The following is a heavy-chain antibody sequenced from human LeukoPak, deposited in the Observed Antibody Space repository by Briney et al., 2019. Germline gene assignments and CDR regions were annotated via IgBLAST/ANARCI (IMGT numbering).Heavy chain of an antibody. CDR2: ISYDGSNK. V-gene: IGHV3-30*04. CDR1: GFTFSSYA. D-gene: IGHD3-3*01. CDR3: ASERRYYDFWSGSNEGDY. J-gene: IGHJ4*02. Sequence: GGSLRLSCAASGFTFSSYAMHWVRQAPGKGLEWVAVISYDGSNKYYADSVKGRFTISRDNSKNTLYLQMNSLRAEDTAVYYCASERRYYDFWSGSNEGDYWGQGTLVTVSS.